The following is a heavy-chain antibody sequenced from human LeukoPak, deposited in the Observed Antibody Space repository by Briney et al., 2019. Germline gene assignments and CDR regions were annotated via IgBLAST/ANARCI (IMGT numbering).Heavy chain of an antibody. J-gene: IGHJ4*02. D-gene: IGHD6-13*01. CDR2: INHSGST. Sequence: SETLSLTCAVYGGSFSGYYWSWIRQPPGKGLEWIGEINHSGSTNYNPSLKSRVTISVDTSKTQFSLKLSSVTAADTAVYYCARVGVAAANWGQGTLVTVSS. CDR1: GGSFSGYY. CDR3: ARVGVAAAN. V-gene: IGHV4-34*01.